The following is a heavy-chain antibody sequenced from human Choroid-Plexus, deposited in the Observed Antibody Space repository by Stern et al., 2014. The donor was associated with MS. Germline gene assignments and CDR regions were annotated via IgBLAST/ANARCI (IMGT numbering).Heavy chain of an antibody. J-gene: IGHJ5*02. CDR1: GFTFGSCA. CDR2: VSHDGSYK. CDR3: AKDRQYLTYFFDH. D-gene: IGHD2/OR15-2a*01. Sequence: VQLVQSGGGVVQPGRPLRLSCVASGFTFGSCAMHWVRQAPGKGLEWVGGVSHDGSYKYYAESVKGRFTISRDNSQNTLYMQMSSLRPEDTAVYYCAKDRQYLTYFFDHWGQGSLVTVSS. V-gene: IGHV3-30*18.